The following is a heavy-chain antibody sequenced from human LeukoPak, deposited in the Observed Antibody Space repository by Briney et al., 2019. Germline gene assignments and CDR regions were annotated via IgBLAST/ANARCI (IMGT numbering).Heavy chain of an antibody. CDR3: AKDQNSSWYVRGFGY. J-gene: IGHJ4*02. V-gene: IGHV3-30*18. CDR2: ISYDGSNK. D-gene: IGHD6-13*01. Sequence: GGSLRLSCAASGFTFSSYGMHWVRQAPGKGLEWVAVISYDGSNKYYADSVKGRFTISRDNSKNTLYLQMNSLRAEDTAVYYCAKDQNSSWYVRGFGYWGQGTLVTVSS. CDR1: GFTFSSYG.